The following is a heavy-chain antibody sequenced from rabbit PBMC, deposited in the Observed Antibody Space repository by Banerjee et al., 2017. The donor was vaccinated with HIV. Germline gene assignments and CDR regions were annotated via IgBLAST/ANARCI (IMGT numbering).Heavy chain of an antibody. Sequence: QEQLEESGGDLVKPEGSLTLTCTASGFSFSNKYVMCWVRQAPGKGLEWIACINTSSGNTVYASWAKGRFAISKTSSTTVTLQLTSLTAADTATYFCASAYSDVYFNLWGPGTLVTVS. CDR3: ASAYSDVYFNL. CDR1: GFSFSNKYV. V-gene: IGHV1S45*01. D-gene: IGHD6-1*01. J-gene: IGHJ4*01. CDR2: INTSSGNT.